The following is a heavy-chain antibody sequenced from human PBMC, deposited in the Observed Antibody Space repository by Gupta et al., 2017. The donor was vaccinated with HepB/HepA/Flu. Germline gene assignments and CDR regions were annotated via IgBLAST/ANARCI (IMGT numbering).Heavy chain of an antibody. CDR2: IKHSGKYI. CDR3: ARDLHLNMDV. CDR1: GFTFSAYP. D-gene: IGHD1-26*01. J-gene: IGHJ6*03. V-gene: IGHV3-21*02. Sequence: EVQLVESGGGLVKPGGSLRLSCAASGFTFSAYPRNWVRQAPGKGLACVSSIKHSGKYIYHADSVKGRFTISRDNAKNSLFLQMDSLRTEDTAVYFGARDLHLNMDVWGKGTTVTVSS.